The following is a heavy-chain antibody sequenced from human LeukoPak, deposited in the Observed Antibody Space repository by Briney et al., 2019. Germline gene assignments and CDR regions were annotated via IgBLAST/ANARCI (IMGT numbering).Heavy chain of an antibody. D-gene: IGHD6-19*01. Sequence: ASVKVSCTASSYTFTSYGISWVRQAPGQGLEWMGWISAYNGNTNYAQKLQGRVTMTTDTSTSTAYMELRSLRSDDTAVYYCARDIYSSGQPPFDYWGQGTLVTVSS. CDR1: SYTFTSYG. CDR2: ISAYNGNT. V-gene: IGHV1-18*01. J-gene: IGHJ4*02. CDR3: ARDIYSSGQPPFDY.